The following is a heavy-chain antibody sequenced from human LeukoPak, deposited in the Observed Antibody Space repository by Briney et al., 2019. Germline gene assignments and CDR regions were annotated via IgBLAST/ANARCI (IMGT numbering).Heavy chain of an antibody. J-gene: IGHJ4*02. D-gene: IGHD3-10*01. CDR1: GGTFSSYA. CDR3: AREGLYGSGSCTFDY. Sequence: SVKVSCKASGGTFSSYAISWVRQAPGQGREWMGGIIPIFGTANYAQKFQGRVTITADESTSTAYMELSSLRSEDTAVYYCAREGLYGSGSCTFDYWGQGTLVTVSS. CDR2: IIPIFGTA. V-gene: IGHV1-69*13.